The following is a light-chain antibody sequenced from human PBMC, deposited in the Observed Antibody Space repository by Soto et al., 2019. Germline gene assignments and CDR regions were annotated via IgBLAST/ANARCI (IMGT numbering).Light chain of an antibody. CDR3: SSYTSSRTYV. J-gene: IGLJ1*01. CDR1: SSDVGGYNY. CDR2: EVS. Sequence: QSALTQPASVSGSPGKSITISCTGTSSDVGGYNYVSWYQQHPGKAPKLMIYEVSNRPSGVSNRFSGSKSVNTASLTISGRQAEDEAYYYCSSYTSSRTYVFCTGTKVTVL. V-gene: IGLV2-14*01.